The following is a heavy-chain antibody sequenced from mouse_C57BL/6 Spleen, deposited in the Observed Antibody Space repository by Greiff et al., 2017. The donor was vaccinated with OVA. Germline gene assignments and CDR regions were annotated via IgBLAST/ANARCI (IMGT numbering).Heavy chain of an antibody. CDR3: TRGGYYGSRRGAY. Sequence: QVQLQQSGAELVRPGASVTLSCKASGYTFTDYEMHWVKQTPVHGLEWIGAIDPATGGTAYNQKFTGKAILTADKYSSTAYMELRSLPSEDSAVYYCTRGGYYGSRRGAYWGQGTLVTVSA. CDR2: IDPATGGT. V-gene: IGHV1-15*01. D-gene: IGHD1-1*01. J-gene: IGHJ3*01. CDR1: GYTFTDYE.